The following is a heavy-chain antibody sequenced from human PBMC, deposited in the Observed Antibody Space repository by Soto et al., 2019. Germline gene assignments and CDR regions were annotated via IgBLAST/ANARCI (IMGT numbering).Heavy chain of an antibody. CDR2: INPNSGGT. V-gene: IGHV1-2*02. CDR1: GYTFTGYY. Sequence: QVQLVQSGAEVKKPGASVKVSCKASGYTFTGYYMHWVRQAPGQGLEWMGWINPNSGGTNYAQKFQGRVTMTRDTSISTAYRELSRLRSDDTAVYYCARDSSGWLQQYYFDYWGQGTLVTVSS. J-gene: IGHJ4*02. CDR3: ARDSSGWLQQYYFDY. D-gene: IGHD5-18*01.